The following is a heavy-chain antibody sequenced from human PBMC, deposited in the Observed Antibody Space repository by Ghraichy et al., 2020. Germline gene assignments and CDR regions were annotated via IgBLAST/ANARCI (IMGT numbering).Heavy chain of an antibody. J-gene: IGHJ4*02. CDR2: INPKSGGT. D-gene: IGHD4/OR15-4a*01. CDR3: ASELNTKTPGDY. V-gene: IGHV1-2*02. CDR1: GYTFSDYH. Sequence: ASVKVSCKASGYTFSDYHMHLVRQAPGQGLEWVGWINPKSGGTNSAQKFQGRVTMTRDTSISTAYMELTRLNSDDTAVDFFASELNTKTPGDYWGQGSLVTVSS.